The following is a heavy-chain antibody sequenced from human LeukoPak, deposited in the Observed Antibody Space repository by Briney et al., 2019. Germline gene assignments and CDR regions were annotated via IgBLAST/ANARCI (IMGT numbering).Heavy chain of an antibody. CDR2: ITGSCETK. V-gene: IGHV3-23*01. J-gene: IGHJ4*02. Sequence: GGSLRLSCVVSGFTFSDFALSWVRRAPGKGLEWVSAITGSCETKYYADSVKGRFTMSRDNSKNTLYLQMNSLRDEDTAEYFCAKESLVVIESYFDNWGQGTLVTVSS. CDR1: GFTFSDFA. CDR3: AKESLVVIESYFDN. D-gene: IGHD3-22*01.